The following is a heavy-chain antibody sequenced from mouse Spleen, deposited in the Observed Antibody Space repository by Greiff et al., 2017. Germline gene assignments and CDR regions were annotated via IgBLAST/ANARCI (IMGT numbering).Heavy chain of an antibody. CDR3: TREWKGWGYFDY. D-gene: IGHD2-3*01. Sequence: VQLQQSGAELVRPGASVTLSCKASGYTFTDYEMHWVKQTPVHGLEWIGAIDPETGGTAYNQKFKGKAILTADKSSSTAYMELRSLTSEDSAVYYCTREWKGWGYFDYWGQGTTLTVSS. V-gene: IGHV1-15*01. CDR1: GYTFTDYE. J-gene: IGHJ2*01. CDR2: IDPETGGT.